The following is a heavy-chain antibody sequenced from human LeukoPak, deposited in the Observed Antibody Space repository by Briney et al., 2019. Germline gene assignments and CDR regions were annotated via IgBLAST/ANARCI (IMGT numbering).Heavy chain of an antibody. CDR3: ARDGELTTVTASYYYYYYMDV. CDR1: GYTFTSYG. J-gene: IGHJ6*03. Sequence: GASVKVSCRASGYTFTSYGISWVRQAPGQGLEWMGWISAYNGNTNYAQKLQGRVTMTTAISTRTAYLELRSLRSDDTTAYYCARDGELTTVTASYYYYYYMDVWGKGTTVTVSS. D-gene: IGHD4-17*01. CDR2: ISAYNGNT. V-gene: IGHV1-18*01.